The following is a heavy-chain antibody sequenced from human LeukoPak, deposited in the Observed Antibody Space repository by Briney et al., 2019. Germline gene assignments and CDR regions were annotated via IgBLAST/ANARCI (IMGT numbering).Heavy chain of an antibody. D-gene: IGHD3-3*01. V-gene: IGHV3-23*01. CDR2: ISGSGGST. CDR3: AGGSYDFWSGQTSPEFDY. Sequence: PGGSLRLSCAASGFTVSSNYMSWVRQAPGKGLEWVSAISGSGGSTYYADSVKGRFTISRDNSKNTLYLQMNSLRAEDTAVYYCAGGSYDFWSGQTSPEFDYWGQGTLVTVSS. CDR1: GFTVSSNY. J-gene: IGHJ4*02.